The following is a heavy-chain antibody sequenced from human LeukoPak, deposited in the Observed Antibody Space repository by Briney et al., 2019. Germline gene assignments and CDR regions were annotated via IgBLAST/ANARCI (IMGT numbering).Heavy chain of an antibody. V-gene: IGHV4-39*01. CDR1: GGSIRSNNYY. CDR2: IYYSGST. D-gene: IGHD1-26*01. J-gene: IGHJ4*02. CDR3: AVGATHFDY. Sequence: SETLSLTCTVSGGSIRSNNYYWGWLRQPPGKGLEWIGSIYYSGSTYYNPSLKRRVTISVDTSKNQFSLMLSSVTSADTAVYYCAVGATHFDYWGQGTLVTVSS.